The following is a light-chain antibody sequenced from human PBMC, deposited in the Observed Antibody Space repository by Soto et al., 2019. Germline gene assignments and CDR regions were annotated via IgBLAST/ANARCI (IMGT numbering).Light chain of an antibody. J-gene: IGLJ1*01. CDR1: SSNIGAGYD. CDR2: SNN. CDR3: QSYDSSLSGSYV. Sequence: QSVLTQPPSVSGAPGQRVTISWTGSSSNIGAGYDVHWYQRLPGTAPKVLIYSNNNRPSGVPDRFSGSKSGTSASLAITGLQAEDEADYYCQSYDSSLSGSYVFGTGTKLTVL. V-gene: IGLV1-40*01.